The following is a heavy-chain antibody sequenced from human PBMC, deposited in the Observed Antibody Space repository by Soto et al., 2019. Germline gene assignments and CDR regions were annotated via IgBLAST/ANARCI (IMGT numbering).Heavy chain of an antibody. Sequence: KPSETLSLTCTVSGGSISSGGYYWSWIRQHPGKGLEWIGYIYYSGSTYYNPSLKSRVTISVDTSKNQFSLKLSSVTAADTAVYYCARDISGQLFSTLGWFDPWGQGTLVTVSS. V-gene: IGHV4-31*03. CDR2: IYYSGST. CDR1: GGSISSGGYY. CDR3: ARDISGQLFSTLGWFDP. D-gene: IGHD6-13*01. J-gene: IGHJ5*02.